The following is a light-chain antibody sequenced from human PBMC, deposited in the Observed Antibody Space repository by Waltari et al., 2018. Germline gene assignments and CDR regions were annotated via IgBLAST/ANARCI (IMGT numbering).Light chain of an antibody. CDR1: SSDVGSYNR. V-gene: IGLV2-18*02. CDR3: SSYTSSSNL. CDR2: EVS. J-gene: IGLJ2*01. Sequence: QSALTQPPSVSGSPGQSVTISCTGTSSDVGSYNRVSWYQQPPGTAPKLMIYEVSNRPSRVPDRFSGSKSGNPASLTISGLQAEDEADYYCSSYTSSSNLLGGGTKLTVL.